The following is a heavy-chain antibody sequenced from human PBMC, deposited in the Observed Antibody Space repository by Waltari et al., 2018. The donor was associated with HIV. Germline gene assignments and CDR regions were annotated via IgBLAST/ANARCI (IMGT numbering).Heavy chain of an antibody. D-gene: IGHD2-15*01. Sequence: EVQLVESGGGLVQPGGSLRLSCEASGFTVSSNWMHWVRQAPGKGLVLVSFINKDGSNTRYADSVEGRLTISRDDAKNTLYLQMNSRRAEDTAVYYCARGVGYGMDVWGQWTTVTVSS. V-gene: IGHV3-74*01. CDR2: INKDGSNT. CDR3: ARGVGYGMDV. CDR1: GFTVSSNW. J-gene: IGHJ6*02.